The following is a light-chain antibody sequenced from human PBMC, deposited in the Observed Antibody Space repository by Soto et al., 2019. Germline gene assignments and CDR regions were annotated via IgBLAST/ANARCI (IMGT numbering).Light chain of an antibody. CDR3: SSYTSSSTVV. V-gene: IGLV2-14*01. CDR2: EVS. CDR1: SSDVGSYNY. Sequence: QSALTQPASVSGSPGQSITISCTGTSSDVGSYNYVSWYQQDPGKAPKLIIYEVSNRPSGVSNRFSGSKSGNTASLTISGLQAEDEADYYCSSYTSSSTVVFGGGTKLTVL. J-gene: IGLJ2*01.